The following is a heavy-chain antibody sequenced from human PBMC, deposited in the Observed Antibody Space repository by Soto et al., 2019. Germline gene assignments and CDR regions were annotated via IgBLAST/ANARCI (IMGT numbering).Heavy chain of an antibody. Sequence: SETLSLTCTVSGGSISSYYWSWIRQPPGKGLEWIGYIYYSGSTNYNPSLKSRVTISVDTSKNQFSLKLSSVTAADTAVYYCARVGALAGNYYFDYWGQGTLVTVSS. CDR1: GGSISSYY. CDR3: ARVGALAGNYYFDY. V-gene: IGHV4-59*01. J-gene: IGHJ4*02. CDR2: IYYSGST. D-gene: IGHD6-19*01.